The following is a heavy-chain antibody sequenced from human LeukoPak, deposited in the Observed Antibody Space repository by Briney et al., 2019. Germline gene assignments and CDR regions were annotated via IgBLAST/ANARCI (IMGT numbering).Heavy chain of an antibody. CDR1: GYTFTGYY. CDR2: INPNSGGT. V-gene: IGHV1-2*02. Sequence: ASVKVSCKASGYTFTGYYMHWVRQAPGQGLEWMGWINPNSGGTNYARKFQGRVTMARDTSISTAYMELSRLRSDDTAVYYCARDRAFSHTVTTENWGQGTLVTVSS. CDR3: ARDRAFSHTVTTEN. D-gene: IGHD4-17*01. J-gene: IGHJ4*02.